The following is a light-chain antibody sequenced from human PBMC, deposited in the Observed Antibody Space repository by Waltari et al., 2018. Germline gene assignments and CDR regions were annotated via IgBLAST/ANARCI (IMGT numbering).Light chain of an antibody. V-gene: IGKV4-1*01. CDR1: QSILDHSNKRNY. J-gene: IGKJ2*01. CDR2: WAS. CDR3: HQGTTWPRT. Sequence: DIVMTQSPDSQAVSLGDRATIHCRSSQSILDHSNKRNYLTWYQQKAGQPPRLLISWASTRESGVPDRFSGSGSGTDFTLTISSLEPEDVGLYYCHQGTTWPRTFGQGTKLEI.